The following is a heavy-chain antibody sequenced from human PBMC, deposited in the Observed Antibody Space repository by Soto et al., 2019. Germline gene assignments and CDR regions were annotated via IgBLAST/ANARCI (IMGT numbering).Heavy chain of an antibody. Sequence: GGSLRLSCAASGFTFSSYAMSWVRQAPGKGLEWVSAISGSGGSTYYADSVKGRFTISRDNSKNTLYLQMNSLRAEDTAVYYCDKGFRIAVSGMRFDYWGQGTLVTDPS. D-gene: IGHD6-19*01. V-gene: IGHV3-23*01. J-gene: IGHJ4*02. CDR3: DKGFRIAVSGMRFDY. CDR2: ISGSGGST. CDR1: GFTFSSYA.